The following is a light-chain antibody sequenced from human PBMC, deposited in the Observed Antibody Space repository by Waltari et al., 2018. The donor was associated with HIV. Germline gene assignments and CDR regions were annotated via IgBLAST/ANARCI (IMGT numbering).Light chain of an antibody. CDR2: GNK. V-gene: IGLV1-40*01. J-gene: IGLJ2*01. CDR3: QSYDITLSASVV. CDR1: TSNIGEAYD. Sequence: QPALTQPPSVSGAPGQRVTISCPGSTSNIGEAYDPHWYQQIPGTAPKLLISGNKNRPSGVPDRFSASKSGTSASLTITGLQAEDEADYFCQSYDITLSASVVFGGGTKLTVL.